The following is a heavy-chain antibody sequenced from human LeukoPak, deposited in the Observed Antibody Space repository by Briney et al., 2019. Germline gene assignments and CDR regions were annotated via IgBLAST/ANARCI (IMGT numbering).Heavy chain of an antibody. CDR3: ARSKVGATTLPIDS. V-gene: IGHV1-8*01. D-gene: IGHD1-26*01. Sequence: GASVKVSCKASGYTFTSYDINWVRQATAQGLEWMGWMNPNSGNTGYAQTFQGRVTMTRNTSISTAYMEMNSLTSEDTAVYYCARSKVGATTLPIDSWGQGTLVIVFS. CDR2: MNPNSGNT. J-gene: IGHJ4*02. CDR1: GYTFTSYD.